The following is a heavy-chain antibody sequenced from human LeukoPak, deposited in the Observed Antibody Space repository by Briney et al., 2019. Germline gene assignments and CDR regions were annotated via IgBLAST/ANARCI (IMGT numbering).Heavy chain of an antibody. J-gene: IGHJ5*02. D-gene: IGHD6-13*01. Sequence: GGSLRLSCAASGFTFSSYAMSWVRQAPGKGLEWVANIKQDGSEKYYVDSVKGRFTISRDNAKNSLYLQMNSLRAEDTAVYYCARDRAAAGTRWFDPWGQGTLVTVSS. CDR3: ARDRAAAGTRWFDP. CDR2: IKQDGSEK. CDR1: GFTFSSYA. V-gene: IGHV3-7*01.